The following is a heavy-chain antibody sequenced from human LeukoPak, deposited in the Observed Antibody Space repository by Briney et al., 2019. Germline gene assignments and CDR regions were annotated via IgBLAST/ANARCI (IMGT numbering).Heavy chain of an antibody. Sequence: PGGSLTLSCAGSGFTLSSYAMSWVSQAPGKGLEWVSAISDSGDHTYYADSVKGRFTISRDNSKNTLYLHVNSLRAEDTAVYYCAKDTSIGKYCTSGVCSPFDYWGQGTLVTVSS. CDR2: ISDSGDHT. CDR3: AKDTSIGKYCTSGVCSPFDY. D-gene: IGHD2-8*01. CDR1: GFTLSSYA. J-gene: IGHJ4*02. V-gene: IGHV3-23*01.